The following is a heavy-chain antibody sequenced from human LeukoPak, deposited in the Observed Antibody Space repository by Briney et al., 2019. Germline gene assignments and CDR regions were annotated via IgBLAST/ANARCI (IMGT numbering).Heavy chain of an antibody. Sequence: GGSLRLSCAASGFTVSGNYMNWVRQAPKKGLEWVSVMYRGGGTYYADSVKGRFTISRDNSKNTLYLQMNSLRAEDTAVYYCARGGGDYYDSSGYYHMGYYFDFWGQGTLVTVSS. CDR1: GFTVSGNY. J-gene: IGHJ4*02. V-gene: IGHV3-66*01. D-gene: IGHD3-22*01. CDR2: MYRGGGT. CDR3: ARGGGDYYDSSGYYHMGYYFDF.